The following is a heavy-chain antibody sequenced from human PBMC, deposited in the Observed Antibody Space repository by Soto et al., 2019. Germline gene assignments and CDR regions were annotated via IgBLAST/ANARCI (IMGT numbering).Heavy chain of an antibody. CDR2: ISHDGRAT. CDR1: GFTFSTAV. D-gene: IGHD2-21*01. V-gene: IGHV3-30*03. CDR3: AREGLTSGLCGGFDT. Sequence: QVQLVESGGDVVQPGKSLTVSCTASGFTFSTAVLHWLRQAPGRGLEWVAGISHDGRATSYIDSVKDRFIISRDNFKHSVLLEMNSLSLEDSAVYFCAREGLTSGLCGGFDTWGQGTMVIVSS. J-gene: IGHJ3*02.